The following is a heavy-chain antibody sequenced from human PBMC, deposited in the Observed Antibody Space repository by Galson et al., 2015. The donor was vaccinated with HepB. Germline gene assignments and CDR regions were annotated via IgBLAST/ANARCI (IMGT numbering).Heavy chain of an antibody. CDR2: IIPIFGTA. D-gene: IGHD3-10*01. J-gene: IGHJ3*02. CDR1: GGTFSTYA. V-gene: IGHV1-69*13. CDR3: ARATYYYGSGSYRVDAFDI. Sequence: SVKASCKASGGTFSTYAISWVRQAPGQGLKWMGGIIPIFGTANYAQKFQGRVTITADESTSTAYMELSSLRSEDTAVYYCARATYYYGSGSYRVDAFDIWGQGTMVTASS.